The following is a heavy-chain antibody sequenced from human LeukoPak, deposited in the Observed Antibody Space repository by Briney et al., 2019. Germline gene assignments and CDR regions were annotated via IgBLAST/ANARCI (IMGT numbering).Heavy chain of an antibody. CDR1: GASIRSSTYY. CDR2: IYYSGST. CDR3: AKSSSSWYNPNGNWFDP. V-gene: IGHV4-61*05. D-gene: IGHD6-13*01. Sequence: SETLSLTCIVSGASIRSSTYYWGWIRPSPGKGLEWIGYIYYSGSTNYNPSLKSRVTISVDTSKNQFSLKLSSVTAADTAVYYCAKSSSSWYNPNGNWFDPWGQGTLVTVSS. J-gene: IGHJ5*02.